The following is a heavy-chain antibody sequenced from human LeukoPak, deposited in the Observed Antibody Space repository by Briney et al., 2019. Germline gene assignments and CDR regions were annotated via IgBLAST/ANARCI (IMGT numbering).Heavy chain of an antibody. CDR1: GFTSSDHH. Sequence: PGGSLRLSCVVSGFTSSDHHIDWARQAPGKGLEWVGRIRNKVNSYTTEYAASVKGRFTISRDDSKNSLWLQMNSLKTEDSAVYYCAKGDYDFWSGYYYNYYYGMDVWGQGTTVTVPS. CDR2: IRNKVNSYTT. D-gene: IGHD3-3*01. CDR3: AKGDYDFWSGYYYNYYYGMDV. J-gene: IGHJ6*02. V-gene: IGHV3-72*01.